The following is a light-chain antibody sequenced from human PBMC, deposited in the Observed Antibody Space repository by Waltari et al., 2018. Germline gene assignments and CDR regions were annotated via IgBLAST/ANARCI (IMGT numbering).Light chain of an antibody. CDR3: QQYGTSPYT. CDR1: QNLSSNF. Sequence: IVLTQSPGTLSLSPGDKASLSCKASQNLSSNFLAWYRQRPGQPPGRLIHGAAKRAAGIPDTFSGSGSGTDFTLTISRLEAEDSAVYYCQQYGTSPYTFGQGTKVEIK. CDR2: GAA. J-gene: IGKJ2*01. V-gene: IGKV3-20*01.